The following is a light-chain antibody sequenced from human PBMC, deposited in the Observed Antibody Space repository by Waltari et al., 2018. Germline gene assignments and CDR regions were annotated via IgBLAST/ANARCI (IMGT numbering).Light chain of an antibody. J-gene: IGLJ2*01. V-gene: IGLV2-8*01. Sequence: QSALTQPPSASGSPGQSVTMSCPGTSTDVGVYNHVPWYQQHPGKAPKLLIYEVSGRPPGVPDRFSGSKSGNTASLTVSGLQPEDEADYYCASFAGSNTLFGGGTKLTVL. CDR2: EVS. CDR1: STDVGVYNH. CDR3: ASFAGSNTL.